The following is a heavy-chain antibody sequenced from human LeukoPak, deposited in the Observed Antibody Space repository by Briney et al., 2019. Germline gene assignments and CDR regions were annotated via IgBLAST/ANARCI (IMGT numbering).Heavy chain of an antibody. CDR2: FYTSGST. CDR1: GGSISSGSYY. D-gene: IGHD6-13*01. Sequence: PSQTLSLTCTVSGGSISSGSYYWSWIRQPAGKGLEWIGRFYTSGSTDYNPSLKSRVTISVDTSKNQFSLKLSSVTAADTAVYYCARYKRLTAVGFDYWGQGTLVTVSS. J-gene: IGHJ4*02. CDR3: ARYKRLTAVGFDY. V-gene: IGHV4-61*02.